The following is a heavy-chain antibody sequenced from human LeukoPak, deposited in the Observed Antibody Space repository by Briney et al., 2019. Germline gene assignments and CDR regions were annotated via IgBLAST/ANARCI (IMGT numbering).Heavy chain of an antibody. Sequence: PGGSLRLSCAASGFSFSSYAMHWVRQAPGKGLEYVSIISTNGGSTYYANSVKGRFTISRDNSKNTLYLQMGSLRAEDMAVYYCASGSTGYWGQGTPVTVSS. CDR3: ASGSTGY. CDR1: GFSFSSYA. D-gene: IGHD3-10*01. V-gene: IGHV3-64*01. CDR2: ISTNGGST. J-gene: IGHJ4*02.